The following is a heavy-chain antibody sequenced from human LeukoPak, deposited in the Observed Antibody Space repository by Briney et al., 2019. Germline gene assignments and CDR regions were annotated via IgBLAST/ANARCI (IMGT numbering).Heavy chain of an antibody. J-gene: IGHJ6*03. Sequence: SETLSLTCTVSGGSISSYYWSWIRQPPGKGLEWIAYIYYSGSTNYNPSLKSRVTISVDTSKNQFSLKLSSVTAADTAVYYCARRQNSVTIFGMIRVGYYYMDVWGKGTTVTVSS. CDR2: IYYSGST. CDR1: GGSISSYY. CDR3: ARRQNSVTIFGMIRVGYYYMDV. V-gene: IGHV4-59*12. D-gene: IGHD3-3*01.